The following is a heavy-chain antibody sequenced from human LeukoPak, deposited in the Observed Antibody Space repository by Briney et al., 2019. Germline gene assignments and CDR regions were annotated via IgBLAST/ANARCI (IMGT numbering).Heavy chain of an antibody. D-gene: IGHD2-15*01. J-gene: IGHJ5*02. CDR3: ARRPTLGWFDP. V-gene: IGHV7-4-1*02. CDR1: GYILSSYA. CDR2: INTNTGNP. Sequence: ASVKVSCKASGYILSSYAMNWVRRAPGQGLEWMGWINTNTGNPTYAQGFTGRFVFSLDTSVSTAYLQISSLKVEDTAVYYCARRPTLGWFDPWGQGTLVTVSS.